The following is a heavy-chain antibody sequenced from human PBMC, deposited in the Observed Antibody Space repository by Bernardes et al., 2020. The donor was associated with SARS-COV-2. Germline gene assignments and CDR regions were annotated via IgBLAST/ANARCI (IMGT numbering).Heavy chain of an antibody. J-gene: IGHJ6*03. D-gene: IGHD3-3*01. V-gene: IGHV4-4*07. Sequence: SETLSLTCPVSGGSISSYYWSWIRQPAGKGLEWIGRIYTSGSTNYNPSLKSRVTMSVDTSKNQFSLKLSSVTAADTAVYYCARDGTYYDFWSGYGHYYMDVWGKGTTVTVSS. CDR3: ARDGTYYDFWSGYGHYYMDV. CDR2: IYTSGST. CDR1: GGSISSYY.